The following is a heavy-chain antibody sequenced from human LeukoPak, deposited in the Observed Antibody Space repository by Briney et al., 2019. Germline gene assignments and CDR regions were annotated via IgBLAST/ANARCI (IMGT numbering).Heavy chain of an antibody. CDR2: ISAYNGNT. CDR3: ARGGGYCSGGSCYSGYYYYYYMDV. Sequence: ASVKVSCQASGYTFTSYGISWVRQAPGQGLEWMGWISAYNGNTNYAQKLQGRVTMTTDTSTSTAYMELRSLRSDDTAVYYCARGGGYCSGGSCYSGYYYYYYMDVWGKGTTVTVSS. V-gene: IGHV1-18*01. D-gene: IGHD2-15*01. J-gene: IGHJ6*03. CDR1: GYTFTSYG.